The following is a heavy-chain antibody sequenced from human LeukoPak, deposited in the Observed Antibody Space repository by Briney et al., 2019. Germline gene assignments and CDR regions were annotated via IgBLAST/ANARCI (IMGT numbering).Heavy chain of an antibody. V-gene: IGHV4-59*11. J-gene: IGHJ4*02. CDR2: IYYSGST. CDR1: GGSISSHY. CDR3: ARDSLSGAPDY. D-gene: IGHD3-10*02. Sequence: SETLSLTCTVSGGSISSHYWSWIRQPPGKGLEWIGYIYYSGSTNYNPSLKSRVTISVDTSKNQFSLKLSSVTAADTAVYYCARDSLSGAPDYRGQGTLVTVSS.